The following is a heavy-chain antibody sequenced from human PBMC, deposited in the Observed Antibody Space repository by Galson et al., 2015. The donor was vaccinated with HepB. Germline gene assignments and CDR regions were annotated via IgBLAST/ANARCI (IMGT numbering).Heavy chain of an antibody. V-gene: IGHV3-33*01. CDR2: IWYDGSNK. J-gene: IGHJ4*02. D-gene: IGHD2-21*02. CDR3: VREKGEGGGDCLDN. CDR1: GFIFSSCA. Sequence: SLRLSCAASGFIFSSCAMHWVHQAPGKGLEWVAVIWYDGSNKHYADSVRGRFTISRDNSRNTLCLQMNNLRAEDTAVYYCVREKGEGGGDCLDNWGQGTLVTVSS.